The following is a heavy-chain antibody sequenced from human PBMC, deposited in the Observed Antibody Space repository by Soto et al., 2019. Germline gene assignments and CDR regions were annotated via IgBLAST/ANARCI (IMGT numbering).Heavy chain of an antibody. V-gene: IGHV4-34*01. CDR2: INHSGST. CDR1: GGSFSGYY. CDR3: ARVRCSGGSCYSRDAFDI. J-gene: IGHJ3*02. D-gene: IGHD2-15*01. Sequence: PSDTLSLTCAVYGGSFSGYYWSWIRQPPGKGLEWIGEINHSGSTNYNPSLKSRVTISVDTSKNQFSLKLSSVTAADTAVYYCARVRCSGGSCYSRDAFDIWGQGTMVTVSS.